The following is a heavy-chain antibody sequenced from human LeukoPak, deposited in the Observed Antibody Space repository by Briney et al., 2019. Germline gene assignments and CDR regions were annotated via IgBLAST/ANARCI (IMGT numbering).Heavy chain of an antibody. CDR3: AKIEDSGYDYRGWFDP. J-gene: IGHJ5*02. CDR1: GYTFTGYY. Sequence: ASVKVSCKASGYTFTGYYMHWVRQAPGQGLEWMGWINPNSGGTNYAQKFQGRVTMTRDTSISTAYMELSRLRSDDTAVYYCAKIEDSGYDYRGWFDPWGQGTLVTVSS. V-gene: IGHV1-2*02. CDR2: INPNSGGT. D-gene: IGHD5-12*01.